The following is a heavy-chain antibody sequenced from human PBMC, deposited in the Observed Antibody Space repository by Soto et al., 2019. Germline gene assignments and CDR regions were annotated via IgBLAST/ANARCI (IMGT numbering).Heavy chain of an antibody. CDR2: INPNGGST. J-gene: IGHJ4*02. Sequence: QVQLVQSGAEVKNPGASVKVSCKASGYTFTSFYIHWVRQAPGQGLEWMSIINPNGGSTNHAQNRQGRVTRTRDTFTNTVYMELSSLRSEDTAVYYCARGLTSGDYWGQGTLVTVSS. CDR3: ARGLTSGDY. V-gene: IGHV1-46*01. CDR1: GYTFTSFY.